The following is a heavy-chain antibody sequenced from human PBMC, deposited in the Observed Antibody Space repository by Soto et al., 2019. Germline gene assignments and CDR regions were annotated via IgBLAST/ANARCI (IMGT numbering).Heavy chain of an antibody. CDR2: VYYRGNT. CDR3: ARVGPWVPYYYDRSPYTFENWFDP. CDR1: GGSISSSSYY. V-gene: IGHV4-39*01. J-gene: IGHJ5*02. Sequence: PSETLSLTCTVSGGSISSSSYYWGWIRQPPGKGLEWIGSVYYRGNTYYNPSLKSRVTTSVDTSKNQFSLKLYSVTAADTAVYYCARVGPWVPYYYDRSPYTFENWFDPWGQGTLVTVSS. D-gene: IGHD3-22*01.